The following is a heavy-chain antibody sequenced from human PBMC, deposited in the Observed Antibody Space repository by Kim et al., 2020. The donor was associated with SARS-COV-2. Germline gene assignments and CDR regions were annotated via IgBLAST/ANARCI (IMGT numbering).Heavy chain of an antibody. V-gene: IGHV4-30-2*01. J-gene: IGHJ4*02. Sequence: SETLSLTCAVSGGSISSGGYSWSWIRQPPGKGLEWIGYIYHSGSTYYNPSLKSRVTISVDRSKNQFSLKLSSVTAADTAVYYCARGRDGAAAGKAYFDYWGQGTLVTVSS. CDR1: GGSISSGGYS. CDR2: IYHSGST. D-gene: IGHD6-13*01. CDR3: ARGRDGAAAGKAYFDY.